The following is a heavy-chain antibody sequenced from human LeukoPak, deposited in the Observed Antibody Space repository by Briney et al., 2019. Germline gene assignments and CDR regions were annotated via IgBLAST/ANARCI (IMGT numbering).Heavy chain of an antibody. CDR1: GFTFSSYA. Sequence: GGSLRLSCAASGFTFSSYAMTWVRQAPGEGLQWVSAVSGSGGSTYYADSVKGRFTISRDNSKNTLYLQMNTLRAEDTAVYYCARGYGSGSYYYDYWGQGTLVTVSS. D-gene: IGHD3-10*01. CDR3: ARGYGSGSYYYDY. J-gene: IGHJ4*02. CDR2: VSGSGGST. V-gene: IGHV3-23*01.